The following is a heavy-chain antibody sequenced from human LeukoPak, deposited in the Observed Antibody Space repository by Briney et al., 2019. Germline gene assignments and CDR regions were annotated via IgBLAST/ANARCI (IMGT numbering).Heavy chain of an antibody. J-gene: IGHJ6*02. CDR1: GFTFSSYW. CDR3: ARDPFLRDYYYYGMDV. V-gene: IGHV3-7*04. CDR2: VKQDGSEK. Sequence: GGSLRLSCAASGFTFSSYWMSWVRQAPGKGLEWVANVKQDGSEKYYVDSVKGRFTISRDNAKNSLYLQMNSLRAEDTAVYYCARDPFLRDYYYYGMDVWGQGTTVTVSS.